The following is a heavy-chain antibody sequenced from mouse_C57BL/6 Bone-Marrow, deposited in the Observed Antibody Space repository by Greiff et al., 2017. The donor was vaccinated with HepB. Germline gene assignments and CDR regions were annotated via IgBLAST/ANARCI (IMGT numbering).Heavy chain of an antibody. V-gene: IGHV3-8*01. D-gene: IGHD5-2*01. CDR1: GYSITSYY. CDR2: ISYSGST. CDR3: ARGEGIPDYFDY. Sequence: EVQGVESGPGLAKPSQTLSLTCSVTGYSITSYYWNWIRKFPGNKLEYMGYISYSGSTYYNPSLNSRISITRDTAKNQYYLQLKSMTTADTATVYCARGEGIPDYFDYGGRGTALTVTS. J-gene: IGHJ2*01.